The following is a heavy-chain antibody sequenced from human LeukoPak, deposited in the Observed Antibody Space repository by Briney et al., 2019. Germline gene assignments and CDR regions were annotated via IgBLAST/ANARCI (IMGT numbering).Heavy chain of an antibody. V-gene: IGHV4-34*01. CDR2: INHSGST. CDR1: GGSFSDYY. Sequence: PSETLSLTCAVYGGSFSDYYWSWIRQPPGKGLEWIGEINHSGSTHYNPSLKTRVTISVDSSKNQFSLKLSSVTAADTAVFYCARNFYDSSGYYHAYFQHWGQGTLVTVSS. D-gene: IGHD3-22*01. CDR3: ARNFYDSSGYYHAYFQH. J-gene: IGHJ1*01.